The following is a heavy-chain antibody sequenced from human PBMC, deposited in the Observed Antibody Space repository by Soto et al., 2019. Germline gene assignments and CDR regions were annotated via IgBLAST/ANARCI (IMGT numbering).Heavy chain of an antibody. CDR1: GGTFSSYA. J-gene: IGHJ6*02. D-gene: IGHD3-3*01. V-gene: IGHV1-69*13. CDR3: ARGSHSIRFLGYYYYGMDV. Sequence: SVKVSCKASGGTFSSYAISWVRQAPGQGLEWMGGIIPIFGTANYAQKFQGRVTITADESTSTAYMELSSLRSEDTAVYYCARGSHSIRFLGYYYYGMDVWGQGTRVTVSS. CDR2: IIPIFGTA.